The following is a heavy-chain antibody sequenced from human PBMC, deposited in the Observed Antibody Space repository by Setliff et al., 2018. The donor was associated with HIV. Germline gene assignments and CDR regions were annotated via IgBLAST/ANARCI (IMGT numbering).Heavy chain of an antibody. J-gene: IGHJ6*03. CDR3: ARGRNYDSSGYGDYYYYMDV. CDR2: IIPIFGTA. V-gene: IGHV1-69*13. CDR1: GGTFSSYP. D-gene: IGHD3-22*01. Sequence: ASVKVSCKASGGTFSSYPISWVRQAPGQGLEWMGGIIPIFGTAHYAQKFQGRVTVTADESTSTAYMQLSSPRSDDTAVYYCARGRNYDSSGYGDYYYYMDVWGKGTAVTVSS.